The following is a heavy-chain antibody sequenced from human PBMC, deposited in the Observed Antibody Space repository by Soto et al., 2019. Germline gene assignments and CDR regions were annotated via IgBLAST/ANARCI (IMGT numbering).Heavy chain of an antibody. CDR3: ARLSRNLNWFDP. Sequence: GGALKNSCKGSVYRFSSYWFWRGRQLPGKGLEWMGIIYPGDSDTRYSPSFQGQVTISADKSISTAYLQRSSLKASDTAMYYCARLSRNLNWFDPWGQGTLVTVSS. D-gene: IGHD1-1*01. CDR2: IYPGDSDT. V-gene: IGHV5-51*01. J-gene: IGHJ5*02. CDR1: VYRFSSYW.